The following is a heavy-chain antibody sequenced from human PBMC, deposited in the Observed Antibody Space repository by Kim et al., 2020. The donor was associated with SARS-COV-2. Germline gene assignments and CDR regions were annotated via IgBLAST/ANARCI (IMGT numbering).Heavy chain of an antibody. CDR3: ARGRFGELLYPFDY. D-gene: IGHD3-10*01. Sequence: SQKFQGRVTITRDTPASTAYMELSSLRSEDTAVYYCARGRFGELLYPFDYWGQGTLVTVSS. V-gene: IGHV1-3*01. J-gene: IGHJ4*02.